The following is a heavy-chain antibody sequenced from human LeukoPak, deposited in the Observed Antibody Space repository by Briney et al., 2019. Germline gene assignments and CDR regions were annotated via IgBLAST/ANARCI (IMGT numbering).Heavy chain of an antibody. Sequence: PGGSLRLSCAASGFSFDDYVMHWVRQVPGKGLEWVSGISWNSGSIGYADSVKGRFTISRDNAKNSLYLQMNSLRAEDTALYYCAKDTSPYYDFWSGYNYYYGMDVWGQGTTVTVSS. CDR3: AKDTSPYYDFWSGYNYYYGMDV. CDR1: GFSFDDYV. J-gene: IGHJ6*02. D-gene: IGHD3-3*01. V-gene: IGHV3-9*01. CDR2: ISWNSGSI.